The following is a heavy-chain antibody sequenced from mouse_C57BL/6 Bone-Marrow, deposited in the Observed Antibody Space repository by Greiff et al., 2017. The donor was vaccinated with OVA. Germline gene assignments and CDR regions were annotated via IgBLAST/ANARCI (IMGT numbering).Heavy chain of an antibody. CDR3: ARHGAMDY. CDR1: GFSLTSYG. Sequence: VKLVESGPGLVAPSQSLSITCTVSGFSLTSYGVHWVRQHPGKGLEWLVVILSDGSTTYYSALNSRLSISKDNSKSQVFLKMHSLQTDDTAMYYCARHGAMDYWGQGTSVTVSS. V-gene: IGHV2-6-1*01. CDR2: ILSDGST. J-gene: IGHJ4*01.